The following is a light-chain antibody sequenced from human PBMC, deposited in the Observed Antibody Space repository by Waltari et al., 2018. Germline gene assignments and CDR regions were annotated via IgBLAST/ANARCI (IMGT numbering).Light chain of an antibody. CDR1: QNIDTW. V-gene: IGKV1-5*03. CDR2: KAS. Sequence: DIHLTQSPSTLSASVGARVTITRRASQNIDTWLAWYQQKPGKAPKLLIYKASYLQSGVPSRFSGRGSGTEFTLTIDSLQPDDFATYHCQQYNSYSCGFGPGTTVDLK. J-gene: IGKJ3*01. CDR3: QQYNSYSCG.